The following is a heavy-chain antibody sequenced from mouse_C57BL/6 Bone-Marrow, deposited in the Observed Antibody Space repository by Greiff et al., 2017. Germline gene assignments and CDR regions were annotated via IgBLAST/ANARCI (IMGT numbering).Heavy chain of an antibody. CDR2: IDPSDSYT. J-gene: IGHJ4*01. D-gene: IGHD2-3*01. V-gene: IGHV1-59*01. CDR1: GYTFTSYW. CDR3: ARDDGYYHYAMDY. Sequence: QVQLQQSGAELVRPGTSVKLSCKASGYTFTSYWMHWVKQRPGQGLEWIGVIDPSDSYTNYNQKFKGKATLTVDTSSSTAYMQLSSLTSEDSAVYYCARDDGYYHYAMDYWGQGTSVTGSS.